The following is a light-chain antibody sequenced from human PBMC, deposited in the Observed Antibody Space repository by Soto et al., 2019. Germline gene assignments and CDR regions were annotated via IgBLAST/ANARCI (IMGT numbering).Light chain of an antibody. CDR3: QQSFSTVWT. Sequence: DIQMTQSPSSLSASVGDRVTISCRASQSISGYLNWYQHKPGKAPNLLIYAASTLQSGAPSRFSGSGSGTDFTLTISSLQPEDFATYYCQQSFSTVWTFGQGTKVDIK. CDR2: AAS. CDR1: QSISGY. V-gene: IGKV1-39*01. J-gene: IGKJ1*01.